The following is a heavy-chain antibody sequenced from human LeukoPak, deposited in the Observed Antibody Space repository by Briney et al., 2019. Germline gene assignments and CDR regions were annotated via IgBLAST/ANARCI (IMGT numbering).Heavy chain of an antibody. CDR3: ARSGRYPGGFHGVDV. CDR1: GGTFSRYP. J-gene: IGHJ6*02. D-gene: IGHD3-16*01. Sequence: GASVKVSCKASGGTFSRYPISWVRQAPGQGLEWVGGIIPFIGTPTYAPKFQGRLTITADESTSTAYIALSSLRAGDTAVYFCARSGRYPGGFHGVDVWGQGTTVTVSS. CDR2: IIPFIGTP. V-gene: IGHV1-69*13.